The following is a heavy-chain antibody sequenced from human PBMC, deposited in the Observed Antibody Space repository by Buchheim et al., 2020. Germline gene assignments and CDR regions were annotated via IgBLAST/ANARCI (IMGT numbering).Heavy chain of an antibody. CDR2: IYPSDSDA. Sequence: EVQLVQSGAEVKKPGESLKISCQASGYTFTKSWIGWVRQVPGKGLDWMGVIYPSDSDARYSPSLQGQVTISVDRSITTAYLQWNSLRASDTATYFCTRQPMVRGVGRFDHWGQGT. CDR1: GYTFTKSW. CDR3: TRQPMVRGVGRFDH. V-gene: IGHV5-51*01. J-gene: IGHJ5*02. D-gene: IGHD3-10*01.